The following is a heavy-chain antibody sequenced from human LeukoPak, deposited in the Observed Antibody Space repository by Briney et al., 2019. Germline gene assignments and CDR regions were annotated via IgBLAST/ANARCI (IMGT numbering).Heavy chain of an antibody. CDR1: GFTFSNYA. Sequence: GGSLRLSCVTSGFTFSNYAMSWVRQAPEKGLDWVSVISGSAHKIRYADSVKGRFTISRDNSENTVYLQMNNLRAEDTALYYCAGRVTGYSSGYVYWGQGTLVTVSS. V-gene: IGHV3-23*01. CDR2: ISGSAHKI. J-gene: IGHJ4*02. D-gene: IGHD5-18*01. CDR3: AGRVTGYSSGYVY.